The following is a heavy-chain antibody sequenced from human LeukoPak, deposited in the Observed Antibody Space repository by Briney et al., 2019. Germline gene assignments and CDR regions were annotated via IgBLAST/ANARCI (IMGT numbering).Heavy chain of an antibody. V-gene: IGHV1-2*06. CDR1: GYTFTGYY. Sequence: ASVKVSCKASGYTFTGYYMNWVRQAPGQGLEWMGRINPNSGGTNYAQKFQGRVTMTRDTSISTAYMELSRLRSDDTAVYYCARVGDGLNDAFDIWGQGTMGTVSS. CDR2: INPNSGGT. J-gene: IGHJ3*02. D-gene: IGHD5-24*01. CDR3: ARVGDGLNDAFDI.